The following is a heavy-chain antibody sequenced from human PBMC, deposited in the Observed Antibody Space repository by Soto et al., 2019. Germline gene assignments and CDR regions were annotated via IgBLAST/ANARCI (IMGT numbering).Heavy chain of an antibody. Sequence: QVQLVQSGAEVKKPGASVKVSCKASGYTFTSYSISWVRQAPGQGLEWMGWISAYNGNTNYAQKLQGKVTMTTDTPTSTAYTEPRSQRSDHTAVYYCSEDSPPPGYWGQGTLVTVSS. J-gene: IGHJ4*02. V-gene: IGHV1-18*01. CDR3: SEDSPPPGY. CDR2: ISAYNGNT. CDR1: GYTFTSYS. D-gene: IGHD2-21*01.